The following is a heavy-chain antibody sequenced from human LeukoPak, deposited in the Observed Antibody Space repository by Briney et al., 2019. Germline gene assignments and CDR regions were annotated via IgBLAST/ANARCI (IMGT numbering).Heavy chain of an antibody. CDR3: TTALDYGDAFDI. J-gene: IGHJ3*02. CDR1: GFTFSNAW. D-gene: IGHD4-17*01. CDR2: IKSKTDGGTT. Sequence: PGGSLRLSCAASGFTFSNAWMSWVRQAPGKGLEWVGRIKSKTDGGTTDYAAPVKGRFTISRDDSKNTLYLQMNSLKTEDTAVYYCTTALDYGDAFDIWGQGTMVTVSS. V-gene: IGHV3-15*01.